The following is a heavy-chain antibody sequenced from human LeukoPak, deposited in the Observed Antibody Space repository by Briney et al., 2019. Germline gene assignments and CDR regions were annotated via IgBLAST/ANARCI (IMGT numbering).Heavy chain of an antibody. CDR1: GFMFSNHA. CDR2: ISYDGSNK. V-gene: IGHV3-30*18. J-gene: IGHJ4*02. D-gene: IGHD1-26*01. CDR3: AKPEFSDSGSYYFDY. Sequence: GGSLTLSCAGSGFMFSNHAMSWVRQAPGKGLEWVAVISYDGSNKYYADSVTGRFTISRDNSKNTLYLQMNSLRAEDTAMYYCAKPEFSDSGSYYFDYWGQGTLVTVSS.